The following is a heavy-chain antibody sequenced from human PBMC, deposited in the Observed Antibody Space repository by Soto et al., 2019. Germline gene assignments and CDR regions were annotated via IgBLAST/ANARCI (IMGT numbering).Heavy chain of an antibody. CDR2: FDPEDGET. J-gene: IGHJ4*02. CDR1: GYTLTELS. V-gene: IGHV1-24*01. CDR3: ATGPALGYCRGGSCEPLDY. D-gene: IGHD2-15*01. Sequence: GASVKVSCKVSGYTLTELSMHWVRQAPGKGLEWMGGFDPEDGETIYAQKFQGRVTMTEDTSTDTDYMELSSLRSEDTAVYYCATGPALGYCRGGSCEPLDYWGQGTLVTVSS.